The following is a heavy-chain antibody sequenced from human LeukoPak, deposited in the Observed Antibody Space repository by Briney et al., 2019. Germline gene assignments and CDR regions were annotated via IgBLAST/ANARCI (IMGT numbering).Heavy chain of an antibody. Sequence: SETLSLTCTVSGGSISSYYWSWIRQPPGKGLEWIGYIYYSGSTNYNPSPKSRVTMSVDTSKNQFSLKLSSVTAADTAVYYCARGNTIAYYFDYWGQGTLVTVSS. CDR2: IYYSGST. CDR3: ARGNTIAYYFDY. CDR1: GGSISSYY. V-gene: IGHV4-59*12. J-gene: IGHJ4*02. D-gene: IGHD3-3*01.